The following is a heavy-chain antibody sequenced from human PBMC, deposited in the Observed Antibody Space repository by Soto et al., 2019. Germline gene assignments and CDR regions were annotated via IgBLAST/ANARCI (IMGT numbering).Heavy chain of an antibody. Sequence: GASVKVSCKASGYTFTAYYIHWVRQAPGQGLGWMGWINPNSGGTNYAQKFQGRVAMTRDTSISTAYMELSRLRSDDTAVYYCARLTVPLDIVVLPAASFDFWGQGALVTVSS. J-gene: IGHJ4*02. V-gene: IGHV1-2*02. CDR1: GYTFTAYY. D-gene: IGHD2-2*01. CDR3: ARLTVPLDIVVLPAASFDF. CDR2: INPNSGGT.